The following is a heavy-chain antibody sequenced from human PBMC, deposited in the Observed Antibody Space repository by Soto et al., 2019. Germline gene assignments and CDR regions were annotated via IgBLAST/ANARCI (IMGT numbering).Heavy chain of an antibody. CDR3: AREGYCSGVTCYSVADYMDV. J-gene: IGHJ6*03. CDR1: GFTFSSNW. CDR2: IKEDGSEK. Sequence: GGSLRLSCAASGFTFSSNWMSWVRQAPGKGLEWVANIKEDGSEKYYVDSVKGRFTISRDNAKNSLYLQMNSLRVEDTAVYYCAREGYCSGVTCYSVADYMDVWGEGTTVTVSS. V-gene: IGHV3-7*01. D-gene: IGHD2-15*01.